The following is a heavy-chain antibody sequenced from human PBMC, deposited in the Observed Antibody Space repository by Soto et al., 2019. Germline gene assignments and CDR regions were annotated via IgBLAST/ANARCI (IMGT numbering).Heavy chain of an antibody. J-gene: IGHJ3*02. D-gene: IGHD2-2*01. CDR1: GYTFTNYA. Sequence: QVQLVQSGAEVKKPGASVKVSCKTSGYTFTNYAIHWVRQAPGQRLEWMGWINAGDGNTKYSQKFQGRVTITRATSASTAAMELSSLRSEDAAVYYCARSGSCTSTSCYGGFDIWGQGTMVTVSS. CDR2: INAGDGNT. V-gene: IGHV1-3*01. CDR3: ARSGSCTSTSCYGGFDI.